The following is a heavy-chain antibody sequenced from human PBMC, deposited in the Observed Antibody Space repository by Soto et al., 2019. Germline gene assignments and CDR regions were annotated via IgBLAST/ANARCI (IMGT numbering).Heavy chain of an antibody. CDR2: INHSGTV. V-gene: IGHV4-34*01. CDR3: ARAGAALVRGSIGGFDY. CDR1: GGAFNGYY. D-gene: IGHD3-10*01. Sequence: QVHLQPWGAGLLKPSETLSLTCAVNGGAFNGYYWTWIRQSPGKGLQWIGEINHSGTVDYNPSLKSRVTFSIDTSKKQFSLTLTSVTAADTAVYYCARAGAALVRGSIGGFDYWGQGTLVTVSS. J-gene: IGHJ4*02.